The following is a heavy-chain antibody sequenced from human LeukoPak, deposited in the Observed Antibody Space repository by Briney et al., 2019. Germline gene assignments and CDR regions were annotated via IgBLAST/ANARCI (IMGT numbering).Heavy chain of an antibody. V-gene: IGHV3-30*18. Sequence: PGRSLRLFCAAAGFTFNNYGMHWVRQAPGKGLEWVSVISYDGSNKYYADSVKGRFTISRDNSKNTLDLQMSSLRAEDTAVYYCAKGSRRYDSGGYGTSFDYWGQGTLVTVSS. D-gene: IGHD3-22*01. CDR3: AKGSRRYDSGGYGTSFDY. CDR1: GFTFNNYG. J-gene: IGHJ4*02. CDR2: ISYDGSNK.